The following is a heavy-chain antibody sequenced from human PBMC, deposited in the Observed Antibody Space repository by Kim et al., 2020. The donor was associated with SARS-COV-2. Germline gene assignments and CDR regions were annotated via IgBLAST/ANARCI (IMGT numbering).Heavy chain of an antibody. J-gene: IGHJ4*02. CDR2: SRRPI. CDR3: ATGGVGY. V-gene: IGHV3-48*01. D-gene: IGHD1-26*01. Sequence: SRRPIYYADSVKGRFTVSRDNAKNSLYLQMNGLRAEDTAVYHCATGGVGYWGQGTLVTVSS.